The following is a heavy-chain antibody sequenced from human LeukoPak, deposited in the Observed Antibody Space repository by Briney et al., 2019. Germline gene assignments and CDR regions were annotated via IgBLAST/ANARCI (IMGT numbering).Heavy chain of an antibody. CDR3: AKVPYSDYGSGRPPFMDV. CDR2: IDYSGAYT. D-gene: IGHD3-10*01. J-gene: IGHJ6*02. V-gene: IGHV3-23*01. Sequence: PGGSLRLSCAASGFIFSNYAMSWVRQAPGKGLEWVSTIDYSGAYTYCADSVKGRFTISRDNSKNTLYMQMNSLRAEDTAIYYCAKVPYSDYGSGRPPFMDVWGQGTTVAVS. CDR1: GFIFSNYA.